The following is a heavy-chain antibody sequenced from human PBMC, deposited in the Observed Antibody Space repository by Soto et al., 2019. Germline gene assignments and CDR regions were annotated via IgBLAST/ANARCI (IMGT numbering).Heavy chain of an antibody. CDR1: GGSISSSSYY. J-gene: IGHJ4*02. CDR2: IYYSGST. V-gene: IGHV4-39*01. D-gene: IGHD1-26*01. Sequence: LSLTCTVSGGSISSSSYYWGWIRQPPGKGLEWIGSIYYSGSTYYNPSLKSRVTISVDTSKNQFSLKLSSVTAADTAVYYCARTTPSGGSYPPVFDYWGQGTLVTVSS. CDR3: ARTTPSGGSYPPVFDY.